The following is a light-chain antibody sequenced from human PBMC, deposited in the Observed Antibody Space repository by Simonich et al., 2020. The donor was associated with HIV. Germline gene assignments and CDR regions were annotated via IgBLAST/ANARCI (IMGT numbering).Light chain of an antibody. Sequence: AIRMTQSPSSLSASTGDRVTITCRASQGISSYLAWYQQKPGKAPKLLIYAASTLETGVPSRFSGSGSGTDFTFTISSLQPEDIATYYCQEYDNLLALTFGGGTKVEIK. CDR1: QGISSY. CDR3: QEYDNLLALT. V-gene: IGKV1-8*01. J-gene: IGKJ4*01. CDR2: AAS.